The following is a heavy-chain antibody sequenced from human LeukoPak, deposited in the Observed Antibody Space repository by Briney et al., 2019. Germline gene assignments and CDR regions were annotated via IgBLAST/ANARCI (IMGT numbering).Heavy chain of an antibody. Sequence: SVKVSCKASGGTFTSYAISWVRQAPGQGLEWMGRIIPIFGTANYAQKFQGRVTITTDESTSTAYMELSSLRSEDTAVYYCTRMDCSGGSCYSDYWGQGTLVTVSS. CDR1: GGTFTSYA. V-gene: IGHV1-69*05. J-gene: IGHJ4*02. CDR2: IIPIFGTA. CDR3: TRMDCSGGSCYSDY. D-gene: IGHD2-15*01.